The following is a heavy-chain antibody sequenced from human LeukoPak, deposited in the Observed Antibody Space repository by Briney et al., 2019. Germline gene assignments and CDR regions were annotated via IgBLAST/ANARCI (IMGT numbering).Heavy chain of an antibody. J-gene: IGHJ2*01. V-gene: IGHV6-1*01. CDR1: GDSVSSRSAT. CDR3: ARDPSGGFRWYFDL. CDR2: TYYKSKWYN. Sequence: SQTLSLTCAISGDSVSSRSATWNWIRQSPPRGLEWLGSTYYKSKWYNDYAVSVKSRITISPDTSRNQFSLQLNSATPEDTAVYYCARDPSGGFRWYFDLWGRGTLVTVSS. D-gene: IGHD2-15*01.